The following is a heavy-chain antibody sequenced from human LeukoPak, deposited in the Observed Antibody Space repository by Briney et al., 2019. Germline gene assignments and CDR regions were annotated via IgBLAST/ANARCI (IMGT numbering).Heavy chain of an antibody. CDR3: STTYYYDSSEGY. J-gene: IGHJ4*02. Sequence: GGSLRLSCAASGLTFSNAWMNWVRQAPGKGLEWVGRIKSKTDGGTTDYAAPVKGRFTISRDDSKNTLYLQMNSLKTEDTAAYYCSTTYYYDSSEGYWGQGTLVTVSS. CDR1: GLTFSNAW. D-gene: IGHD3-22*01. CDR2: IKSKTDGGTT. V-gene: IGHV3-15*07.